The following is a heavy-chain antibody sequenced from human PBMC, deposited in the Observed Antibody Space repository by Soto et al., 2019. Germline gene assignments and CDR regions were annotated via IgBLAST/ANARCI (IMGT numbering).Heavy chain of an antibody. CDR3: ARALRFLEWLFPDYYYYGMDV. J-gene: IGHJ6*02. CDR2: IWYDGSNK. D-gene: IGHD3-3*01. CDR1: GFTFSSYG. V-gene: IGHV3-33*01. Sequence: GGSLRLSCAASGFTFSSYGMHWVRQAPGKGLEWVAVIWYDGSNKYYADSVKGRFTISRDNSKNTLYLQMNSLRAEDTAVYYCARALRFLEWLFPDYYYYGMDVWGQGTTVTVSS.